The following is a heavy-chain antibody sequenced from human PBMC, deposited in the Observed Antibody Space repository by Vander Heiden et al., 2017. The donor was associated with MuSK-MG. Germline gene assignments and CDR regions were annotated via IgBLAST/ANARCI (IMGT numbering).Heavy chain of an antibody. D-gene: IGHD3-9*01. CDR3: AREQRDILTGLYYFDY. CDR1: GFTFSNYN. V-gene: IGHV3-21*01. CDR2: ISTSSSYI. J-gene: IGHJ4*02. Sequence: EVQLVESGGGLVTPGGSLRLSCAASGFTFSNYNINWVRQAPGKGLEWVPSISTSSSYIYYADSVRGRFTISRDNAKNSLYLQMNSLRAEDTAVYYCAREQRDILTGLYYFDYWGQGTLVTVSS.